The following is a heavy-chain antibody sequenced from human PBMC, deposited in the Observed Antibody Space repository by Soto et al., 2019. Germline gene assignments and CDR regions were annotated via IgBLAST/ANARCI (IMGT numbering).Heavy chain of an antibody. Sequence: GESLKISCKGAGSTVSNYWIGWVRQMPGKGLEWMGIIWPGDSDTRYSPSFQGQVTISADKSISTAYLQWSSLKASDTAMYYCTGHPYYYASGINYFYGMDVWGQGTTVTVSS. J-gene: IGHJ6*02. CDR1: GSTVSNYW. CDR2: IWPGDSDT. D-gene: IGHD3-10*01. V-gene: IGHV5-51*01. CDR3: TGHPYYYASGINYFYGMDV.